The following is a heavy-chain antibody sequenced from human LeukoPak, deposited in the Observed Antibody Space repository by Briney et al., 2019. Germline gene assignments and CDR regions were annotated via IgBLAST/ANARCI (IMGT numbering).Heavy chain of an antibody. CDR3: ARSAYDSSGWIDDY. D-gene: IGHD3-22*01. V-gene: IGHV1-18*01. Sequence: ASVKVSCKASGYTFTLYGISWVRQAPGQGLEWMGWISAYNGNTNYAQKLQGRVTMTTDTSTSIAYMELRSLRSDDTAVYYCARSAYDSSGWIDDYWGQGTLVTVSS. CDR2: ISAYNGNT. J-gene: IGHJ4*02. CDR1: GYTFTLYG.